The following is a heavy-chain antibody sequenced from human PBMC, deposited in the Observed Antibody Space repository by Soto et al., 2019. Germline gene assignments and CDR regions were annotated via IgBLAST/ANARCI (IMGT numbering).Heavy chain of an antibody. CDR3: ARVKVTTPLYGMDV. J-gene: IGHJ6*02. D-gene: IGHD4-4*01. CDR2: INPNSGGT. Sequence: ASVKVSCKASGYTFTGYYMHWVRQAPGQGLEWMGWINPNSGGTNYVQKFQGWVTMTRDTSISTAYMELSRLRSDDTAVYYCARVKVTTPLYGMDVWGQGTTVTVSS. V-gene: IGHV1-2*04. CDR1: GYTFTGYY.